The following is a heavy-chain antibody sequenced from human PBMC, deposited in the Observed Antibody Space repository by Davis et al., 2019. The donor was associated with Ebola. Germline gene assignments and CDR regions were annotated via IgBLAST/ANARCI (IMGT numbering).Heavy chain of an antibody. Sequence: GGSLRLSCAASGFPFSSYWMSRVRQAPGQGLELVSYISSSSSTIYYADSVKGRFTISRDNAKNSLYLQMNSLRDEDTAVYYCARVTYLDVWGQGTMVTVSS. CDR2: ISSSSSTI. V-gene: IGHV3-48*02. CDR1: GFPFSSYW. J-gene: IGHJ3*01. CDR3: ARVTYLDV.